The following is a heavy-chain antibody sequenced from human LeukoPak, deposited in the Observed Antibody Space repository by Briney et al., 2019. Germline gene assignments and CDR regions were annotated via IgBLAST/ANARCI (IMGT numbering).Heavy chain of an antibody. CDR1: GFTFSSYA. CDR3: AKGILYCSGSSCYYRPTYYFDY. J-gene: IGHJ4*02. D-gene: IGHD2-15*01. Sequence: PGGFLRLSCAASGFTFSSYAMTWVRQAPGKGLEWVSAISGSGDSTYYADSVKGRFTISRDNSNSTLFLQMNSLRAEDTAVYYCAKGILYCSGSSCYYRPTYYFDYWGQGTLVTVSS. CDR2: ISGSGDST. V-gene: IGHV3-23*01.